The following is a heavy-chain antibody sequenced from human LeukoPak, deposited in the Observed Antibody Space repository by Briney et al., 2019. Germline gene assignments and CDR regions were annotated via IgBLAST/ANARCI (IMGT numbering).Heavy chain of an antibody. J-gene: IGHJ4*02. V-gene: IGHV4-4*02. CDR3: ARVKPFVRGVRPGYFDY. Sequence: PSETLSLTCAVSGGSISSSNWWSWVRQPPGKGLEWIGEIYHSGNTNYNPSLKSRVTISVDKSKNQFSLKLSSVTAADTAVYYCARVKPFVRGVRPGYFDYWGQGTLVTVSS. D-gene: IGHD3-10*01. CDR1: GGSISSSNW. CDR2: IYHSGNT.